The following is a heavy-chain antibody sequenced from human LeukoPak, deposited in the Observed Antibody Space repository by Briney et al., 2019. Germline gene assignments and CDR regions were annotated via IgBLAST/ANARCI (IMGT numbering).Heavy chain of an antibody. CDR1: GFTFSNAW. V-gene: IGHV3-15*01. Sequence: PGGSLRLSCAASGFTFSNAWMSWVRQAPGKGLEWVGRIKSKTDGGTTDYAAPVKGRFTISRDDSKNTLYLQMNSLKTEDTAVYYCTTDMSGSCYPFDYWGQGTLVTVSS. CDR2: IKSKTDGGTT. J-gene: IGHJ4*02. CDR3: TTDMSGSCYPFDY. D-gene: IGHD1-26*01.